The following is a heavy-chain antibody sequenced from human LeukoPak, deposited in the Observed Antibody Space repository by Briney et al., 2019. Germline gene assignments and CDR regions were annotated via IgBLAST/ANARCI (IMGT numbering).Heavy chain of an antibody. CDR1: GFSFNNAW. V-gene: IGHV3-15*01. J-gene: IGHJ4*02. CDR2: IKRKIDGETT. CDR3: TTLSFVWFGDDH. Sequence: PGGSLRLSCAVSGFSFNNAWMNWVRQAPGKGLEWVGRIKRKIDGETTDYAAPVKGRFTISRDDSKSTLYLQMNSLKSEDTAVYYCTTLSFVWFGDDHWGQGTLVTVSS. D-gene: IGHD3-10*01.